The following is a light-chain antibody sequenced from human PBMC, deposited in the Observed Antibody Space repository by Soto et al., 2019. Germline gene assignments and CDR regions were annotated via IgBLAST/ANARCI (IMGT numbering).Light chain of an antibody. CDR3: QHYNNWPTWT. V-gene: IGKV3-15*01. Sequence: TQSRATLSVSPGEIATFSCRASQSVSSNLAWYQQKPGQAHRLIIYGASIRATGIPARFSGSGSGTEFTLTISTLQSEDFAIYYCQHYNNWPTWTFGQGTKVDIK. CDR2: GAS. J-gene: IGKJ1*01. CDR1: QSVSSN.